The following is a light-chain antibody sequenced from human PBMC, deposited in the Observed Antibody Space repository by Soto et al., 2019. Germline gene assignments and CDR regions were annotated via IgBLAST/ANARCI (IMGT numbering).Light chain of an antibody. CDR1: QSISSW. CDR3: QKYNSAPLT. Sequence: DIQLTQSPPTLSASVGDRVTITCRASQSISSWLAWYQQKPGKVPKLLIYAASTLQSGVPSRFSGSGSGTDFTLTISSLQPEDVATYYCQKYNSAPLTFGGGTKVDIK. CDR2: AAS. J-gene: IGKJ4*01. V-gene: IGKV1-27*01.